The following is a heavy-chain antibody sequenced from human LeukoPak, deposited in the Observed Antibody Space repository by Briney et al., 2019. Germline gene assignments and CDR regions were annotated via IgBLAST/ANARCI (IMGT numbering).Heavy chain of an antibody. J-gene: IGHJ6*02. Sequence: ASVKVSCKASGYTFTSYAVNWVRQAPGQGLEWMGWINTNTGNPTYAQGFTGRFVFSLDTSVSTTYLQISSLKAEDTAVYYCARDPLVAAAPFYYGMDVWGQGTTVTVSS. CDR2: INTNTGNP. CDR3: ARDPLVAAAPFYYGMDV. CDR1: GYTFTSYA. V-gene: IGHV7-4-1*02. D-gene: IGHD6-13*01.